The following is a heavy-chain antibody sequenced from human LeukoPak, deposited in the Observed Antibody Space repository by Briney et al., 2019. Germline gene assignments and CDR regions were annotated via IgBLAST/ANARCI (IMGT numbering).Heavy chain of an antibody. CDR1: GITFSSYA. V-gene: IGHV3-23*01. Sequence: PGGSLRLSCGASGITFSSYAMSWVRQAPGKGLEWVSAISGSGGSTYYADSVKGRFTISRDNSKNTLYLQMNSLRAEDTAVYYCASRDYYDSSGYYEANWGQGTLVTVSS. CDR2: ISGSGGST. D-gene: IGHD3-22*01. CDR3: ASRDYYDSSGYYEAN. J-gene: IGHJ4*02.